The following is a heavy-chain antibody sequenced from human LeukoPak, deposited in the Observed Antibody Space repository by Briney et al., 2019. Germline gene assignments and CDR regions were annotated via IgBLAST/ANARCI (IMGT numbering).Heavy chain of an antibody. CDR3: ARSPPYKSSYYYGSGTQFDY. Sequence: SQTLSLTCTVCGGSISIGGYYWSWIRQHPGKGLEWIGYIYYSGSTYYNPSLKSRVTISVDTSKNQFSLKLSSVTAADTAVYYCARSPPYKSSYYYGSGTQFDYWGQGTLVTVSS. V-gene: IGHV4-31*03. J-gene: IGHJ4*02. D-gene: IGHD3-10*01. CDR2: IYYSGST. CDR1: GGSISIGGYY.